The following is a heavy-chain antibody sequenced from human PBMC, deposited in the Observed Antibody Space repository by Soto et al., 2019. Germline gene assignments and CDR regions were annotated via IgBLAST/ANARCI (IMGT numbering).Heavy chain of an antibody. Sequence: SETLSLTCTVSGCSISSGDYYWSWIRQPPGKGLEWIGYIYYSGSTYYNPSLKSRVTISVDTSKNQFSLKLSSVTAADTAVYYCARDLEGATSFDYWGQGTLVTVSS. CDR3: ARDLEGATSFDY. J-gene: IGHJ4*02. D-gene: IGHD1-26*01. CDR2: IYYSGST. V-gene: IGHV4-30-4*01. CDR1: GCSISSGDYY.